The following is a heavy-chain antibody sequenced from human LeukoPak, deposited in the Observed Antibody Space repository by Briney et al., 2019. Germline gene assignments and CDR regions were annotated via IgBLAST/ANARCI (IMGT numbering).Heavy chain of an antibody. V-gene: IGHV3-21*04. CDR2: ISSSSSFI. J-gene: IGHJ4*02. CDR1: GFIFSSYS. D-gene: IGHD4-17*01. CDR3: AKVRTATVTHPFDY. Sequence: GGSLRLSCAASGFIFSSYSMNWVRQAPGKGLEWVSSISSSSSFIYYADSVKGRFTISRDNAKTSLYLQMNSLRAEDTAVYYCAKVRTATVTHPFDYWGQGTLVTVSS.